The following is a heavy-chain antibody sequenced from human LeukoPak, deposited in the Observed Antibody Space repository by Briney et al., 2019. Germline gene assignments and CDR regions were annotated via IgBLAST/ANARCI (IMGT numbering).Heavy chain of an antibody. D-gene: IGHD3-3*01. Sequence: GGSLRLSCAASGFTFSSYAMGWVRQAPGKGLEWVSAISGSGGSTYYADSVKGRFTISRDNSKNTLYLQVNSLRAEDTAVYYCAKVITYYDFWSGYYGGPFDYWGQGTLVTVSS. CDR2: ISGSGGST. V-gene: IGHV3-23*01. CDR1: GFTFSSYA. J-gene: IGHJ4*02. CDR3: AKVITYYDFWSGYYGGPFDY.